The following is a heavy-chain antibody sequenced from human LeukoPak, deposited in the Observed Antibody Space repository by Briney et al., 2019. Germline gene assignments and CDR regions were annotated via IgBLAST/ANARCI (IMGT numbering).Heavy chain of an antibody. V-gene: IGHV3-30-3*01. Sequence: GRSLRLSCAASGFTFSSYAMHWVRQAPGKGLEWVAVISYHGNNKYYADSVKGRFTTSRDNAKNSLYLQMNSLRAEDTAVYYCARVGSIAAAGTPDYWGQGTLVTVSS. D-gene: IGHD6-13*01. CDR3: ARVGSIAAAGTPDY. CDR1: GFTFSSYA. J-gene: IGHJ4*02. CDR2: ISYHGNNK.